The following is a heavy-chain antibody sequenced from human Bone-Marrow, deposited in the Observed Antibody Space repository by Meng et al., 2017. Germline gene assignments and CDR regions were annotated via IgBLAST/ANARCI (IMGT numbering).Heavy chain of an antibody. CDR1: GYTFTSYT. D-gene: IGHD3-10*01. CDR3: ARGNYGSGSYYNADWFDP. Sequence: ASVKVSCKASGYTFTSYTISWVRRAPGQGLEWMGWISAYNGNTNYAQKLQGRVTMTTDTSTSTAYMELRSLRSEDTAVYYCARGNYGSGSYYNADWFDPWGQGTLVTVSS. V-gene: IGHV1-18*01. CDR2: ISAYNGNT. J-gene: IGHJ5*02.